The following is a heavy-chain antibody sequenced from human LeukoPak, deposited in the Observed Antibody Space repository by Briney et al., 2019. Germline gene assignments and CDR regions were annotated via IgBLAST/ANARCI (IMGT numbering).Heavy chain of an antibody. CDR3: ARDDGIAVAGPFDY. J-gene: IGHJ4*02. D-gene: IGHD6-19*01. CDR1: GGTFSSYP. CDR2: IIPIFGTA. V-gene: IGHV1-69*13. Sequence: SVKVSCKASGGTFSSYPISWVRQAPGQGLEWMGGIIPIFGTANYAQKFQGRVTITADESTSTAYMELSSLRSEDTAVYYCARDDGIAVAGPFDYWGQGTLVTVSS.